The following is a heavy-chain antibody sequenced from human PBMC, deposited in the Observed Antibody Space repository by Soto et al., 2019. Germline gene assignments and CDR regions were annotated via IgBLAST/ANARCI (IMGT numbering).Heavy chain of an antibody. CDR1: GFTFSSYS. CDR3: ARGAHTNVFLFQH. Sequence: EVQLVESGGGLVQPGGSLRLSCAASGFTFSSYSMNWVRQAPGTGLQWVSYISSSSGSIYYADSVKGRFPISRDNAKNSVYLQLNSLKDDETTVYFCARGAHTNVFLFQHWGRGTLVIVSA. V-gene: IGHV3-48*02. J-gene: IGHJ1*01. CDR2: ISSSSGSI.